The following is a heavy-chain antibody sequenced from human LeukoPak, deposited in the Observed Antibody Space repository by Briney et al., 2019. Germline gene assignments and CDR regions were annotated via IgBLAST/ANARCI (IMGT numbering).Heavy chain of an antibody. Sequence: GGSLRLSCAASGFTFSSYGMHWVRQAPGKGLEWVAVISYDGSNKYYTDSVKGRFTISRDNSKNTLYLQMNSLRAEDTAVYYCAKDLVYLGYCSSTSCYAYAIDIWGQGTMVTVSS. CDR1: GFTFSSYG. D-gene: IGHD2-2*01. CDR2: ISYDGSNK. CDR3: AKDLVYLGYCSSTSCYAYAIDI. J-gene: IGHJ3*02. V-gene: IGHV3-30*18.